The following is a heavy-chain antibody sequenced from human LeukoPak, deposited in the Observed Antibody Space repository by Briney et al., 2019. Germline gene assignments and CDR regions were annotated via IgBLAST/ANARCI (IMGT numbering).Heavy chain of an antibody. CDR2: ISSSSTYI. CDR1: GFTFSSYN. J-gene: IGHJ4*02. CDR3: ARLHPGDN. Sequence: GGSLRLSCAASGFTFSSYNMNWVRQAPGKGLEWVSSISSSSTYIYYAESMKGRFTISRDNAKNSLYLQMNSLRAEDTAVYYCARLHPGDNWGRGTLVTVSS. D-gene: IGHD3-16*01. V-gene: IGHV3-21*01.